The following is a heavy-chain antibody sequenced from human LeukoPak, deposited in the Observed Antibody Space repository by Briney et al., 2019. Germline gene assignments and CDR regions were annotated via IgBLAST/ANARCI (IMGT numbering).Heavy chain of an antibody. CDR3: AKDPGYSSGWKDAFDI. CDR2: ISGSGGST. V-gene: IGHV3-23*01. D-gene: IGHD6-19*01. Sequence: GGSLRLSCAASGFTFSSYAMSWVRQAPGKGLEWVSAISGSGGSTYYAESGKGRFTISRDNSKNTLYLQMNSLRAEDTAVYYCAKDPGYSSGWKDAFDIWGQGTMVTVSS. CDR1: GFTFSSYA. J-gene: IGHJ3*02.